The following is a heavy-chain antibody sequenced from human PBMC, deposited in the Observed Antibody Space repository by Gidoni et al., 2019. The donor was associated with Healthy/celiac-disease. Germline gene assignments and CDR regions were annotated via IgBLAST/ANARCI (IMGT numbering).Heavy chain of an antibody. Sequence: QVQLVESGGGVVQPGRSLRLSCAASGFTFSSYAMHWVRQAPGKGLEWVAVISYDGSNKYYADSVKGRFTISRDNSKNTLYLQMNSLRAEDTAVYYCARDGKAAMVSAGDYWGQGTLVTVSS. CDR1: GFTFSSYA. CDR3: ARDGKAAMVSAGDY. J-gene: IGHJ4*02. V-gene: IGHV3-30*04. CDR2: ISYDGSNK. D-gene: IGHD5-18*01.